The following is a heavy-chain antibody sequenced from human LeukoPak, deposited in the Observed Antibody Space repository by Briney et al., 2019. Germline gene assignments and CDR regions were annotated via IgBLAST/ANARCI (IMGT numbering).Heavy chain of an antibody. V-gene: IGHV4-59*08. J-gene: IGHJ4*02. CDR2: IYYSGST. CDR3: ARLGSYHDF. D-gene: IGHD1-26*01. CDR1: GGSISSYY. Sequence: SETLSLTCTVSGGSISSYYWSWIRQPPGKGLEWIGYIYYSGSTNYNPSLKSRVTISVDTSRSQLSLKLTSVTAADTAVYFCARLGSYHDFWGQGALVTVSS.